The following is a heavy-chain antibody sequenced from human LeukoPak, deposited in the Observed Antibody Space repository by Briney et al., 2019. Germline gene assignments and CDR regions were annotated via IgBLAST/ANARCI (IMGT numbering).Heavy chain of an antibody. Sequence: GGSLRLSCVASGFTFSSYWMHWVRQDPRKGLVWVSRINYADSVRGRFTISRDNSKNTLYLQMNSLRAEDTAVYYCARVGGLTTYYYYGMDVWGQGTTVTVSS. J-gene: IGHJ6*02. CDR2: IN. CDR1: GFTFSSYW. V-gene: IGHV3-NL1*01. CDR3: ARVGGLTTYYYYGMDV. D-gene: IGHD1-14*01.